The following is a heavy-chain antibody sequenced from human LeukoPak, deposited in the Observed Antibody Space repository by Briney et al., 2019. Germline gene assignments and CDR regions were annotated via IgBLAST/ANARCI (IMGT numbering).Heavy chain of an antibody. Sequence: KPSETLSLTCTVSGGSISSYYWSWIRQPPGKGLEWIGYIYYSVSTNYNPSLKSRVTISVDTSKNQFSLKLSSVTAADTAVYYCARAAPRNDAFDIWGQGTMVTVSS. CDR2: IYYSVST. V-gene: IGHV4-59*01. CDR3: ARAAPRNDAFDI. D-gene: IGHD6-25*01. CDR1: GGSISSYY. J-gene: IGHJ3*02.